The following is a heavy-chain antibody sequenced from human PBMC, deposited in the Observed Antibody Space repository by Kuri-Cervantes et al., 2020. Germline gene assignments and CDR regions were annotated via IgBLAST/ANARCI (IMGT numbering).Heavy chain of an antibody. Sequence: SETLSLTCTVSGGSISSYYWSWIRQPPGKGLEWIGSIYYSGSTYYNPSLKSRVTISVDTSKNQFSLKLSSVTAADTAVYYCARQRGSPSFDYWGQGTLVTVSS. V-gene: IGHV4-59*05. CDR3: ARQRGSPSFDY. D-gene: IGHD1-1*01. CDR2: IYYSGST. CDR1: GGSISSYY. J-gene: IGHJ4*02.